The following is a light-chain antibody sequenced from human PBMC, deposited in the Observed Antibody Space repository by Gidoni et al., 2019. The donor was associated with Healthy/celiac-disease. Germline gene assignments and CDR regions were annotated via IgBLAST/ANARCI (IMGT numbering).Light chain of an antibody. V-gene: IGKV1-39*01. J-gene: IGKJ4*01. Sequence: DIQMTQSPSSLSASVGDRVTITCRASQSISSYLNWYQQKPGKAPKLLSYAASSLQSGVPSRFRGSGSGTDFTLTISSLQPEDFATYYCQQSYSTLTFGGXTKVEIK. CDR3: QQSYSTLT. CDR2: AAS. CDR1: QSISSY.